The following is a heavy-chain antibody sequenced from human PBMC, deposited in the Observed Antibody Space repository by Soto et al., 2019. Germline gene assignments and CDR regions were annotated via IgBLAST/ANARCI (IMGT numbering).Heavy chain of an antibody. Sequence: SETLSLTCTVSGGPISSYYWSWIRQPPGKGLEWIGYIYYSGSTNYNPSLKSRVTISVDTSKNQFSLKLSSVTAADTAVYYCARILVVPAAISDYYYYYYMDVWGKGTTVTVSS. CDR1: GGPISSYY. CDR2: IYYSGST. D-gene: IGHD2-2*01. V-gene: IGHV4-59*01. J-gene: IGHJ6*03. CDR3: ARILVVPAAISDYYYYYYMDV.